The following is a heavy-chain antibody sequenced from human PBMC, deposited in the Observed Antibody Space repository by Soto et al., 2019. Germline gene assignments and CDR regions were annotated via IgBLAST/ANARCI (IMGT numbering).Heavy chain of an antibody. CDR3: ARVLRYSSGWYPLDYFDY. V-gene: IGHV4-34*01. D-gene: IGHD6-19*01. CDR1: GGSFSGYY. Sequence: SETLSLTCAVYGGSFSGYYWSWIRQPPGKGLEWIGEINHSGSTNYNPSLKSRVTISVDTSKNQFSLKLSSVTAADTAVYYCARVLRYSSGWYPLDYFDYWGQGTLVTVSS. J-gene: IGHJ4*02. CDR2: INHSGST.